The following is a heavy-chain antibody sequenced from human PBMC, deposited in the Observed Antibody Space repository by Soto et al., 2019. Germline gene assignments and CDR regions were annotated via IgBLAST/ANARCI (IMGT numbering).Heavy chain of an antibody. J-gene: IGHJ4*02. Sequence: QVQLQQWGAGLLKPSETLSLTCAVYGGSFSGFYWSWIRQPPGKGLEWIGEINHSGSTNYNPSLKRRVTISVDTSKNQFSLKLSSVTAADTAVYYCARTRYSSSWYPSPVDYWGQGTLVTVSS. CDR1: GGSFSGFY. D-gene: IGHD6-13*01. CDR3: ARTRYSSSWYPSPVDY. CDR2: INHSGST. V-gene: IGHV4-34*01.